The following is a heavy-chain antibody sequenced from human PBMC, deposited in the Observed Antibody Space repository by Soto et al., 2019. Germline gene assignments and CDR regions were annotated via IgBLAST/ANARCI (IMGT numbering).Heavy chain of an antibody. J-gene: IGHJ4*02. V-gene: IGHV1-18*01. Sequence: ASVKVSCKASGYTFITYGMSWVRQAPGQGLDWMGWISTYNGDTKYADRLQGRVTMTTDTTTGTAYMELRSLRSDDTAVYYCAGGPTDYYDKSGDFSLVNGGQGTLVTVPS. CDR1: GYTFITYG. CDR2: ISTYNGDT. D-gene: IGHD3-22*01. CDR3: AGGPTDYYDKSGDFSLVN.